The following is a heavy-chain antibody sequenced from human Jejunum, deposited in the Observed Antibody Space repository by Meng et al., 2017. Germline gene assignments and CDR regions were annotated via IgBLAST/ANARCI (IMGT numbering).Heavy chain of an antibody. D-gene: IGHD6-6*01. Sequence: QVQLQESGPGLAKPSQTLSLACTVSGDSVTSGSYHWSWIRQPPGKGLEWSGYIHHSGITYYNPSLRSRLLISIDTSKRQLSLTLNSVTAADTALYYCATIQSSPHFFNYWGQGTLVTVSS. CDR1: GDSVTSGSYH. V-gene: IGHV4-30-4*01. CDR2: IHHSGIT. CDR3: ATIQSSPHFFNY. J-gene: IGHJ4*02.